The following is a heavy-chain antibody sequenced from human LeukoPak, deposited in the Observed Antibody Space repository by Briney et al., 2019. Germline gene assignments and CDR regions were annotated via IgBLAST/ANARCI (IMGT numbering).Heavy chain of an antibody. J-gene: IGHJ4*02. CDR2: INSDGSST. V-gene: IGHV3-74*01. CDR1: GFTFSSYW. Sequence: VGSLRLSCAASGFTFSSYWMHWVRQAPGKGLVWVSRINSDGSSTSYADSVKGRFTISGDNAKNTLYLQMNSLRAEDTAVYYCARIRSHGYFDYWGQGTLVTVSS. CDR3: ARIRSHGYFDY. D-gene: IGHD3-10*01.